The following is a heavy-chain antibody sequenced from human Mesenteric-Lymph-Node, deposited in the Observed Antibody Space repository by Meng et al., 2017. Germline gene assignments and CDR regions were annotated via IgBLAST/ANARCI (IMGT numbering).Heavy chain of an antibody. J-gene: IGHJ4*02. Sequence: EVQLVDSGGGLVQPGGSLKISCAVSGFTFSGSAMHWVRQASGKGLEWVGRVRDKANNYATSYAESVKGRFTISRDDSRNTAYLQMDSLKTEDTAVYYCGSGNYFDYWGQGTLVTVSS. CDR1: GFTFSGSA. V-gene: IGHV3-73*01. CDR3: GSGNYFDY. CDR2: VRDKANNYAT. D-gene: IGHD1-26*01.